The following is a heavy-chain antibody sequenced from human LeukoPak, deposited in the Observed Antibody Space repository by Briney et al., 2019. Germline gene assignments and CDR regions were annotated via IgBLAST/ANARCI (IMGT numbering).Heavy chain of an antibody. CDR3: ARGGYYDSSDAFDI. CDR2: IYYSGST. D-gene: IGHD3-22*01. Sequence: ASETLSLTCTVSGGSISSYYWSWIRQPPGKGLEWIGYIYYSGSTNYNPSLKSRVTISVDTSKNHFSLKLSSVTAADTAVYYCARGGYYDSSDAFDIWGQGTMVTVSS. V-gene: IGHV4-59*01. CDR1: GGSISSYY. J-gene: IGHJ3*02.